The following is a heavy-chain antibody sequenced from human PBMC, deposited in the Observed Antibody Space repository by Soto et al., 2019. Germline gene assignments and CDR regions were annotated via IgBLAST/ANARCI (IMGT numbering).Heavy chain of an antibody. J-gene: IGHJ4*02. Sequence: QVQLVASGGGVVQPGRSLRLSCAASGFTFTSYGMHWVRQAPGKGLEWVAVISYDGSNNYYADSLKCRFTISRDNSKDTLSLLMNSLRAEDTAVYFCPKVEYSVSYSDYWGQGTLVTVSS. V-gene: IGHV3-30*18. CDR1: GFTFTSYG. CDR2: ISYDGSNN. CDR3: PKVEYSVSYSDY. D-gene: IGHD1-26*01.